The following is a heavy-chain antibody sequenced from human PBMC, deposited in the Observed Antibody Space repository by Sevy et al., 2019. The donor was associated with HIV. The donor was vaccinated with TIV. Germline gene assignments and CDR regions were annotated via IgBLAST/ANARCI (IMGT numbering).Heavy chain of an antibody. Sequence: ASVKVSCXXSGXXXXXXYXHXVRXXXGQGXXXMXLIXXXXXXXYAQKFQGRVSMTGDTSTTTVYMELSSLTSEDTAVXXCARDRXXXXSXXXYXXXXXXVWGQGTTVTVSS. CDR1: GXXXXXXY. D-gene: IGHD1-26*01. CDR3: ARDRXXXXSXXXYXXXXXXV. CDR2: IXXXXXX. J-gene: IGHJ6*02. V-gene: IGHV1-46*01.